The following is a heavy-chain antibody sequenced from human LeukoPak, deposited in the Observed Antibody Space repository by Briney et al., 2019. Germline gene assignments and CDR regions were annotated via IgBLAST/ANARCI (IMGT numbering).Heavy chain of an antibody. CDR2: MNPNSGNT. CDR1: GYTFTSYD. V-gene: IGHV1-8*01. CDR3: ARDPDAVDIVATREYYFDY. Sequence: ASVKVSCKASGYTFTSYDINWVRQATGQGLEWMGWMNPNSGNTGYAQKFQGRVTTTRNTSITTAYMELSRLRSDDTAVYYCARDPDAVDIVATREYYFDYWGQGTLVTVSS. D-gene: IGHD5-12*01. J-gene: IGHJ4*02.